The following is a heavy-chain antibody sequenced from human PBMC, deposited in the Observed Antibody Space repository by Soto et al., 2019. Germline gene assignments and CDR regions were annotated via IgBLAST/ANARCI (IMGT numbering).Heavy chain of an antibody. D-gene: IGHD2-15*01. CDR2: IYYSGST. V-gene: IGHV4-39*01. CDR1: GGSISSSSYY. Sequence: QLQLQESGPGLVKPSETLSLTCTVSGGSISSSSYYWGWIRQPPGKGLEWIGSIYYSGSTYYNLPLRSRASISXXPXKXXFSLKLSSVPAADTAVYVCARLPGYCSRDSCRSDYWGQGTPVTVSS. CDR3: ARLPGYCSRDSCRSDY. J-gene: IGHJ4*02.